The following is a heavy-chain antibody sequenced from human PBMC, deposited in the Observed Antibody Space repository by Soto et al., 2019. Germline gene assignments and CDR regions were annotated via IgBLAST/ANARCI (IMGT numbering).Heavy chain of an antibody. J-gene: IGHJ4*02. Sequence: EVQLVESGGGLVQPGESLTLSCAASGFTFSSYWMHWVRQAPGQGMAWVSRIKSDGSGTYYAYSVKGRLTISRDNAKNTVDLQMNSLRVEDTAVYCCARGDGDRYDGNVYLGRHWGQGTLVTVSS. V-gene: IGHV3-74*01. CDR3: ARGDGDRYDGNVYLGRH. CDR2: IKSDGSGT. CDR1: GFTFSSYW. D-gene: IGHD2-21*01.